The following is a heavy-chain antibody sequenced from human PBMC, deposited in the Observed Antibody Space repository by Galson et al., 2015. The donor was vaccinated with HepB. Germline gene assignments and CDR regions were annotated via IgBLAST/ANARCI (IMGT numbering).Heavy chain of an antibody. Sequence: QSGAEVKKPGESLKTSCKASGYTFTTYVIHWVRQAPGQSPEWMGWINADNGNIKYSQNFQGRVTFTRDTSATTAYMELSSLRSEDTAVYYCARGPNYSFGIIDYWGQGSLVTVSS. CDR2: INADNGNI. CDR1: GYTFTTYV. J-gene: IGHJ4*02. CDR3: ARGPNYSFGIIDY. D-gene: IGHD3-10*01. V-gene: IGHV1-3*01.